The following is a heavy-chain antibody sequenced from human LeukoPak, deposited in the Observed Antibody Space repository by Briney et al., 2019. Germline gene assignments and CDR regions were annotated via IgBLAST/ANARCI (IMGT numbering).Heavy chain of an antibody. CDR2: VRFDGNNK. Sequence: PGGSLRLSCAAPGFTFSNYVMHWVRQAPGKGLEWVAFVRFDGNNKYYGDSVKGRFTISRDNSKNTLYLQMNSLRAEDTAVYYCAKTNGSPDYWGQGTLVTVSS. V-gene: IGHV3-30*02. J-gene: IGHJ4*02. CDR1: GFTFSNYV. CDR3: AKTNGSPDY. D-gene: IGHD1-26*01.